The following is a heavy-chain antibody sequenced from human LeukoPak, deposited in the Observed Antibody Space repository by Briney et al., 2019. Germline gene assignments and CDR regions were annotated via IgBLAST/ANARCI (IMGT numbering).Heavy chain of an antibody. CDR1: GCTFTSYY. CDR2: INPSGGST. D-gene: IGHD4-23*01. J-gene: IGHJ5*02. Sequence: ASVKVSCKASGCTFTSYYMHWVRQAPGQGLEWMGIINPSGGSTSYAQKFQGRVIMTRDMSTTTDYMELSSLRSEDTAVYYCARDNSVGGRGWWFDPWGQGTLVTVSS. V-gene: IGHV1-46*01. CDR3: ARDNSVGGRGWWFDP.